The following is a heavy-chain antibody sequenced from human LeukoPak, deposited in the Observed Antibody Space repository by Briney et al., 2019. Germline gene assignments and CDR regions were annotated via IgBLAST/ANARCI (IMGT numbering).Heavy chain of an antibody. D-gene: IGHD2-2*02. CDR2: INPNSGGT. Sequence: ASVKVSCKASGYTFTGYYMHWVRQAPGQGLEWMGWINPNSGGTNYAQKFQGRVTMTRDTSISTAYMELSRLRSDDTAVYYCGRGGGPIVVVPAAIPAGDFDYWGQGTLVTVSS. CDR1: GYTFTGYY. J-gene: IGHJ4*02. CDR3: GRGGGPIVVVPAAIPAGDFDY. V-gene: IGHV1-2*02.